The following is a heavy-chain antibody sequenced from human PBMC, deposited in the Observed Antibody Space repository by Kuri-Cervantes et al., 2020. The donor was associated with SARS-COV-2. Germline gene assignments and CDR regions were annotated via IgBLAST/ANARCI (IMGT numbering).Heavy chain of an antibody. Sequence: GGSLRLSCVDSGFTFSNYAIHWVRQAPGKRLEWVAVIWYDGKNEYYAGSVKGRFTISRENSRNTVLQQMNILRAEDTAIYYCARGAVNYYMDVWGTGTTVTVSS. CDR3: ARGAVNYYMDV. J-gene: IGHJ6*03. CDR1: GFTFSNYA. CDR2: IWYDGKNE. D-gene: IGHD1-26*01. V-gene: IGHV3-33*08.